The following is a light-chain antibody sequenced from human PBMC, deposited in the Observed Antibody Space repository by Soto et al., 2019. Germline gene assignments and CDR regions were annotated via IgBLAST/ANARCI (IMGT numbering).Light chain of an antibody. CDR2: EVS. CDR3: SSYTSSSTLVV. Sequence: ALTQPASVSGSPGQSITISCTGTSSDVGGYNYVSWYQQHPGKAPKLMIYEVSNRPSGVSNRFSGSKSGNMASLTISGLQAEDEADYYCSSYTSSSTLVVFGGGTKLTVL. J-gene: IGLJ2*01. CDR1: SSDVGGYNY. V-gene: IGLV2-14*01.